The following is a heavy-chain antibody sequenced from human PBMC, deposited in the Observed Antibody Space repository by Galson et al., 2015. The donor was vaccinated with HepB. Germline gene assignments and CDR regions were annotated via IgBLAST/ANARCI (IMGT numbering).Heavy chain of an antibody. CDR2: ISYDGSNK. V-gene: IGHV3-30-3*01. J-gene: IGHJ6*04. CDR1: GFTFSSYA. CDR3: ARDLRQWLVGSEMDV. Sequence: SLRLSCAASGFTFSSYAMHWVRQAPSKGLEWVVVISYDGSNKYYAGSVKGRFTISRDNSKNTLYLQMNSLRAEDTAVYYCARDLRQWLVGSEMDVWGKGTTVTVSS. D-gene: IGHD6-19*01.